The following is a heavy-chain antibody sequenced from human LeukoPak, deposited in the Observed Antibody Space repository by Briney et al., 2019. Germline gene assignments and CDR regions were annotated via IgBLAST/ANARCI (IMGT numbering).Heavy chain of an antibody. CDR3: ARPFTYYYDSSGYSSARPFDY. CDR2: ISSSSSYI. D-gene: IGHD3-22*01. CDR1: GFTFSSYS. V-gene: IGHV3-21*01. J-gene: IGHJ4*02. Sequence: PGGSLRLSRAASGFTFSSYSMNWVRQAPGKGLEWVSSISSSSSYIYYADSVKGRFTISRDNAKNSLYLQMNSLRAEDTAVYYCARPFTYYYDSSGYSSARPFDYWGQGTLVTVSS.